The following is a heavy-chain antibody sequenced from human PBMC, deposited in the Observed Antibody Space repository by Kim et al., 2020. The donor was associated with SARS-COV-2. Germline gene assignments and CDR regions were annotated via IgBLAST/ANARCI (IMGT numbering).Heavy chain of an antibody. Sequence: GGSLRLSCAASGFTFSSYWMSWVRQAPGKGLEWVANIKQDGSEKYYVDSVKGRFTISRDNAKNSLYLQMNSLRAEDTAVYYCARCRGIAAAGGFQHWGQGTLVTVSS. J-gene: IGHJ1*01. CDR1: GFTFSSYW. D-gene: IGHD6-13*01. CDR2: IKQDGSEK. V-gene: IGHV3-7*03. CDR3: ARCRGIAAAGGFQH.